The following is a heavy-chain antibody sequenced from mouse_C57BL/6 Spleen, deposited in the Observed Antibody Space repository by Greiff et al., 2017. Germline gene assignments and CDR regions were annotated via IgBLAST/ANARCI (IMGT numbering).Heavy chain of an antibody. CDR2: ISYDGSN. J-gene: IGHJ3*01. D-gene: IGHD2-4*01. CDR1: GYSITSGYY. V-gene: IGHV3-6*01. CDR3: AREKITPNPWFAY. Sequence: DVQLQESGPGLVKPSQSLSLTCSVTGYSITSGYYWNWIRQFPGNKLEWMGYISYDGSNNYNPSLKNRTSITRDTSKNQFFLKLNSVTTEDTATYYCAREKITPNPWFAYWGQGTLVTVSA.